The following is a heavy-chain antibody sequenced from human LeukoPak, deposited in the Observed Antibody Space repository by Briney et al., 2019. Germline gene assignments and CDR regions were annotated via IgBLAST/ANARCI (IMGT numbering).Heavy chain of an antibody. CDR3: AKQGNRYCSGGSCCEGFDY. Sequence: GGSLRLSCAASGFTFDDYAMHWVRQAPGKGLEWVSGISWNSGSIGYADSVKGRFTISRDNAKKSLYLQMNSLRAEDTALYYCAKQGNRYCSGGSCCEGFDYWGQGTLVTVSS. CDR2: ISWNSGSI. CDR1: GFTFDDYA. J-gene: IGHJ4*02. D-gene: IGHD2-15*01. V-gene: IGHV3-9*01.